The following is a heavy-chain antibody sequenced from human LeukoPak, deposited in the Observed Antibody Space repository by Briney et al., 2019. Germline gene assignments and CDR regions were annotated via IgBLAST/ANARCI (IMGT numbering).Heavy chain of an antibody. Sequence: GGSLRLSCAASGFTFNNYWMHWVRQAPGKGLVWVSHINSDGSSTTYADSVKGRFTISRDDAKNTLYLQMNSLRAEDTAVYYCARVHGYVSGAFDYWGQGTLVTVSS. J-gene: IGHJ4*02. CDR1: GFTFNNYW. CDR2: INSDGSST. V-gene: IGHV3-74*03. CDR3: ARVHGYVSGAFDY. D-gene: IGHD5-12*01.